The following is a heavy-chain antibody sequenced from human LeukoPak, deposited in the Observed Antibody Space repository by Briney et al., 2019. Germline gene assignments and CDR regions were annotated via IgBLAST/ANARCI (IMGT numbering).Heavy chain of an antibody. CDR3: ASSRTLVNWFDP. CDR2: ISSSSSTI. Sequence: GGSLRLSCAASGFTFSSYSMNWVRQAPGKGLEWVSYISSSSSTIYYADSVKGRFTISRDNAKNSLYLQVNSLRAEDTAVYYCASSRTLVNWFDPWGQGTLVTVSS. V-gene: IGHV3-48*04. CDR1: GFTFSSYS. J-gene: IGHJ5*02. D-gene: IGHD2-8*02.